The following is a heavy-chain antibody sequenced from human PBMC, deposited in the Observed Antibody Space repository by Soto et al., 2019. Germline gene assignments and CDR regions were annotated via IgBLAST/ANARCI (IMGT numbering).Heavy chain of an antibody. CDR1: GYTFTSYA. CDR3: ARDPLFLGYCISTSCPDDGMDV. CDR2: INAGNGNT. D-gene: IGHD2-2*01. V-gene: IGHV1-3*01. J-gene: IGHJ6*02. Sequence: GASVKVSCKASGYTFTSYAMHWVRQAPGQRLEWMGWINAGNGNTKYSQKFQGRVTITRDTSASTAYMELSSLRSEDTAVYYCARDPLFLGYCISTSCPDDGMDVWGQGTTVTVSS.